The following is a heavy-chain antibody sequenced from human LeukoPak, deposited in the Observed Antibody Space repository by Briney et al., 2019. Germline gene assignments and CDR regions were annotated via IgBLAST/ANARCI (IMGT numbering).Heavy chain of an antibody. Sequence: ASVKVSCKASGGTFSSYAISWVRQAPGQGLEWMGGIIPIFGTANYAQEFQGRVTITADKSTSTAYMELSSLRSEDTAVYNCARADIVVVPAAITTKNYYYYYYMDVWGKGTTVTVSS. CDR2: IIPIFGTA. CDR1: GGTFSSYA. J-gene: IGHJ6*03. D-gene: IGHD2-2*02. V-gene: IGHV1-69*06. CDR3: ARADIVVVPAAITTKNYYYYYYMDV.